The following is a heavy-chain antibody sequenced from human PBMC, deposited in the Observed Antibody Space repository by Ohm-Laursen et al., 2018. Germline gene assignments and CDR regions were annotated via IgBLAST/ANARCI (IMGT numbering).Heavy chain of an antibody. CDR2: ITWNSGSI. V-gene: IGHV3-9*01. J-gene: IGHJ6*02. CDR1: GFTFDDYA. CDR3: AKGADLWYYFYGMDV. Sequence: SLRLSCAATGFTFDDYAMHWVRQAPGKGLEWVSGITWNSGSIGYADSVKGRFTIARDNAKKSLYLQMNSLRAEDTALYSCAKGADLWYYFYGMDVWGQGTTVTVSS.